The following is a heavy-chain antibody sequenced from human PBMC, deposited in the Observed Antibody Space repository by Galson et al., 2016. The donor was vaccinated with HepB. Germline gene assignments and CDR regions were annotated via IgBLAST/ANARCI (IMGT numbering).Heavy chain of an antibody. J-gene: IGHJ4*02. Sequence: SETLSLTCGLFNGSLSNYFWSWIRQTPGKGLEWIGEINHRGTTNKNPSLKSRLTMSIDTSKNQFSLKLSSVTAADTAVYYCAGGSEDTFVHRRLGGIFDSWGQGTLVAVSS. CDR2: INHRGTT. CDR3: AGGSEDTFVHRRLGGIFDS. V-gene: IGHV4-34*01. D-gene: IGHD3-16*01. CDR1: NGSLSNYF.